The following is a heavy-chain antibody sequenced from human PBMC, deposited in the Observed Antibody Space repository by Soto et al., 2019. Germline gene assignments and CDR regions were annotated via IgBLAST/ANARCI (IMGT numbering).Heavy chain of an antibody. Sequence: ASVKVSCKASGYTFTSFGISWVRQAPGQGLEWMGWISANNGNTNYAQKLQGRVTVTTDTSTSTAYMEVRSLRSEDTAVYYCAKDIIGAPDFQHWGQGTLVTVSS. V-gene: IGHV1-18*01. CDR1: GYTFTSFG. CDR2: ISANNGNT. D-gene: IGHD3-10*01. J-gene: IGHJ1*01. CDR3: AKDIIGAPDFQH.